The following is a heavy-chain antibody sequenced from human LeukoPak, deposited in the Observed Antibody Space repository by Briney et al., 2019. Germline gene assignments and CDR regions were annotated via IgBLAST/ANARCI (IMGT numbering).Heavy chain of an antibody. V-gene: IGHV3-30-3*01. CDR1: GFTFSSYA. D-gene: IGHD1-26*01. J-gene: IGHJ4*02. CDR3: ARVGSTVGVQVLPDY. CDR2: ISYDGSNK. Sequence: QPGRSLRLSCAASGFTFSSYAMNWVRQAPGKGLEWVAVISYDGSNKYYADSVKGRFTISRDNSKNTLYLQMNSLRAEDTAVYYCARVGSTVGVQVLPDYWGQGTLVTVSS.